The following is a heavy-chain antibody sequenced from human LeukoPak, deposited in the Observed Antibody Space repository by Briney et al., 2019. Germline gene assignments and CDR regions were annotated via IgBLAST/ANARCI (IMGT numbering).Heavy chain of an antibody. J-gene: IGHJ4*02. CDR1: GFTFSSYG. CDR2: ISGSGGST. D-gene: IGHD2-21*02. Sequence: GGSLRLSCAASGFTFSSYGMSWVRQAPGKGLNWVSAISGSGGSTYYADSVKGRLTISRDNSKNTLFLQMNSLRAEDTAVYYCAKDYEAYCGGDCLTPFDYWGQGTLVTVSS. CDR3: AKDYEAYCGGDCLTPFDY. V-gene: IGHV3-23*01.